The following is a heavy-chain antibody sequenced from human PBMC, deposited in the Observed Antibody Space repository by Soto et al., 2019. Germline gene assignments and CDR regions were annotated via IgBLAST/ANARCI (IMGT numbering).Heavy chain of an antibody. CDR3: ARASPRGRYFDWLIFPLGH. D-gene: IGHD3-9*01. CDR2: LSDSGGSL. V-gene: IGHV3-23*01. Sequence: GGSLRLSCTASGFTFSRHAMTWVRQAPGKGLEWVSGLSDSGGSLYYADSVKGRFTISRDTAKNSLYLQMNSLRAEDTALYFCARASPRGRYFDWLIFPLGHWGQGTLVTVSS. J-gene: IGHJ4*02. CDR1: GFTFSRHA.